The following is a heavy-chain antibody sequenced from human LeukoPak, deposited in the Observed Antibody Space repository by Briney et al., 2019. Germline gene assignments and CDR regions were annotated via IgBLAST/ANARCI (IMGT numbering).Heavy chain of an antibody. V-gene: IGHV3-21*01. J-gene: IGHJ4*02. CDR3: ARSVWLVPHY. D-gene: IGHD6-19*01. CDR1: GFTFTTYW. CDR2: ISSSSSYI. Sequence: PGGSLRLSCEASGFTFTTYWIHWVRQGPGKGLEWVSSISSSSSYIYYADSVKGRFTISRDNAKNSLYLQMNSLRAEDTAVYYCARSVWLVPHYWGQGTLVTVSS.